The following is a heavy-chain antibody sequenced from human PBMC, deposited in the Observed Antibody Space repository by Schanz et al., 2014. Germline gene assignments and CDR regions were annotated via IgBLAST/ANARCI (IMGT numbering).Heavy chain of an antibody. V-gene: IGHV1-69*04. CDR3: ARDRDQWDGNYLDY. J-gene: IGHJ4*02. CDR1: GGTFVTFF. CDR2: ISPLLGVA. D-gene: IGHD1-26*01. Sequence: QVPLVQSGAEVKEPGSSVKVSCKPSGGTFVTFFFTWVRQAPGQGPQWMGRISPLLGVANYAQEFQGRLTITADTSTSTVYMELRSLTSDDSAVYYCARDRDQWDGNYLDYWGQGTLVTVSS.